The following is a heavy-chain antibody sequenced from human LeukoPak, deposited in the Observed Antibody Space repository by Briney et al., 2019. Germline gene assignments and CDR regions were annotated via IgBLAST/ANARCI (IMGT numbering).Heavy chain of an antibody. D-gene: IGHD2-15*01. CDR2: MNPNSGNT. CDR3: ASLLPVYDAFDI. Sequence: GASVKVSCKASGYTFTSYDINWVRQATGQGLEWMGWMNPNSGNTGYAQKFQGRVTMTRNTSISTAYMELSSLRSEDTAVYYCASLLPVYDAFDIWGQGTMVTVSS. CDR1: GYTFTSYD. J-gene: IGHJ3*02. V-gene: IGHV1-8*02.